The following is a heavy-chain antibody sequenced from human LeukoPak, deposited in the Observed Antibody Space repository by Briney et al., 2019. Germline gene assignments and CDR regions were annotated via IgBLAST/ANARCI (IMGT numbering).Heavy chain of an antibody. CDR2: IYYSGST. D-gene: IGHD6-6*01. CDR1: GGSISSYC. V-gene: IGHV4-59*01. Sequence: PSETLCLTCTVSGGSISSYCWSWIRQPPGKGLEWIGYIYYSGSTNYNPSLKSRVTISVDTSKNQFSLKLSSVTAADTAVYYCARGSPYSSSFCFDYWGQGTLVTVSS. J-gene: IGHJ4*02. CDR3: ARGSPYSSSFCFDY.